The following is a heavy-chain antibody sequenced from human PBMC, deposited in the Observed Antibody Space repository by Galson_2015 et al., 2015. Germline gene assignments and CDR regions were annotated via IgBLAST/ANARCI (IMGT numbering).Heavy chain of an antibody. J-gene: IGHJ3*02. D-gene: IGHD2-21*02. CDR2: IIPILGIA. V-gene: IGHV1-69*04. CDR3: AREGDNLTGDAFDI. Sequence: SVKVSCKASGGTFSSYTMSWVRQAPGQGLEWMGRIIPILGIANYAQKFKGRVTITADKSTSTAYMQLSSLRSEDTAVYYCAREGDNLTGDAFDIWGQGTMVTVSS. CDR1: GGTFSSYT.